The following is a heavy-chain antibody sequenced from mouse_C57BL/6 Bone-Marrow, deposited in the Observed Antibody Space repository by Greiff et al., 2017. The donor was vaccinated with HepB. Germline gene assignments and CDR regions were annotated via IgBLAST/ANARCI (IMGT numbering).Heavy chain of an antibody. D-gene: IGHD1-1*01. CDR2: ISSGGSYT. V-gene: IGHV5-6*02. CDR1: GFTFSSYG. J-gene: IGHJ2*01. Sequence: EVKVVESGGDLVKPGGSLKLSCAASGFTFSSYGMSWVRQTPDKRLEWVATISSGGSYTYYPDSVMGRFTISRDNAKNTLYLQMSSLKSEDTAMYYCARRDYGSSYGYWGQGTTLTVSS. CDR3: ARRDYGSSYGY.